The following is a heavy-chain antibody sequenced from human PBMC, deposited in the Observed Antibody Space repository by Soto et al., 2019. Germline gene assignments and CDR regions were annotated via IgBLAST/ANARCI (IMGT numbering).Heavy chain of an antibody. Sequence: QVQLQESAPGFVKPSGTLSLTCAVSGASISSGKWWTCDRQPPGTALAWIGEIYYSGSTNSNSSLECRVTISLDKSTTQFSLNLMSVTAADTAMYYRSRWTNSGTYSDYRGEGKLGTISS. CDR1: GASISSGKW. CDR2: IYYSGST. V-gene: IGHV4-4*02. D-gene: IGHD1-26*01. CDR3: SRWTNSGTYSDY. J-gene: IGHJ4*02.